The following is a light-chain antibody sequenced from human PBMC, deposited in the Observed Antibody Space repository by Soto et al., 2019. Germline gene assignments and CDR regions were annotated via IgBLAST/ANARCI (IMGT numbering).Light chain of an antibody. CDR3: QQMGG. J-gene: IGKJ1*01. Sequence: EFVLTQSPGTLSLCPGERATLSCRASQSVNSNYLAWYQQKPGQAPRLLIYAASSRATGIPDRFSGSGSGTDFTLTISRLEPEDFAVYYCQQMGGFGQGTKVEIK. CDR1: QSVNSNY. CDR2: AAS. V-gene: IGKV3-20*01.